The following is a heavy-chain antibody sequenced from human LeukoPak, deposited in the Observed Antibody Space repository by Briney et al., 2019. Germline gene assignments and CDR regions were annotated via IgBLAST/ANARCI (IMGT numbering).Heavy chain of an antibody. J-gene: IGHJ5*01. D-gene: IGHD3-10*01. Sequence: PSETLSLTCTVSGGSFSRPFWSWIRQTPGKGLEWIGEIDHSGRTDYNPSLEGRVTMSVDTSKNQFSLRLTSVTAADTAVYFCARAERRINLARGVFGSHFDSWGQGTLVSVSS. V-gene: IGHV4-34*01. CDR3: ARAERRINLARGVFGSHFDS. CDR2: IDHSGRT. CDR1: GGSFSRPF.